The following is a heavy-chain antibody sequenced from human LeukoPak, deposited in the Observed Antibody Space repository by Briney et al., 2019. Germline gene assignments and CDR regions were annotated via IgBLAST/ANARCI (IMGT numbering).Heavy chain of an antibody. Sequence: SSETLSLTCAVSGGSISSSNWWSWVRRAPGKGLEWVSLIYGGGTTYYADSVKGRFTISRDNSKNTLYLQMNSLRAEDTAVYYCARGMGSSWYYLDYWGQGTLVTVSS. CDR3: ARGMGSSWYYLDY. V-gene: IGHV3-53*01. CDR1: GGSISSSNW. D-gene: IGHD6-13*01. J-gene: IGHJ4*02. CDR2: IYGGGTT.